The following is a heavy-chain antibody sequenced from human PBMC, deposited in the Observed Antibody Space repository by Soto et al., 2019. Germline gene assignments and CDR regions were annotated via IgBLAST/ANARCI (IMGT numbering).Heavy chain of an antibody. Sequence: NSKRAAGERFVDNGGGWVSKKHGKGLEWLGVIYPLDSFTKYSPSFEGQVTMSVDKSISTAYLQWRSLEASDTATYYCARQFCTSTDCSMYFDFWGLGT. D-gene: IGHD2-21*02. CDR3: ARQFCTSTDCSMYFDF. V-gene: IGHV5-51*01. CDR2: IYPLDSFT. J-gene: IGHJ4*02. CDR1: GERFVDNG.